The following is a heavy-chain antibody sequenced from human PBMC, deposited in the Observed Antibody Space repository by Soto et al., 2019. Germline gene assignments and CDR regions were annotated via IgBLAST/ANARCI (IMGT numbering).Heavy chain of an antibody. J-gene: IGHJ4*02. Sequence: QVQLVESGGGVVQPGRSLRLSCAASGFTFSSFAIHWVRQAPGKGLEWVAVISSDGSNKYYTDSVNGRFTISRYDSKNTLYLQMNSLRAEDTAVYYCAKVESSGWSHAFDYWGQGTLVTVSS. CDR3: AKVESSGWSHAFDY. CDR2: ISSDGSNK. V-gene: IGHV3-30-3*01. D-gene: IGHD6-19*01. CDR1: GFTFSSFA.